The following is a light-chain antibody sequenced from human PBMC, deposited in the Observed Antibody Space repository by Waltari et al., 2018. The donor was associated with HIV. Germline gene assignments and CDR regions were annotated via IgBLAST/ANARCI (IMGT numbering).Light chain of an antibody. CDR1: QSISTW. CDR3: QQYKSTPWM. Sequence: DTQMTQSPSTVSASIGDRVTITCRASQSISTWLAWYQLKPGKVPKLLIHAASSLESGVSTRFSGSGSGTEFTLTINSLQPDDSATYFCQQYKSTPWMFGQRTKVEIK. J-gene: IGKJ1*01. CDR2: AAS. V-gene: IGKV1-5*03.